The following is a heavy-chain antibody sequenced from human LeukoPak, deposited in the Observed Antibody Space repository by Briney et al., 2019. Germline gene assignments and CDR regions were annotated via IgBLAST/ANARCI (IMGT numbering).Heavy chain of an antibody. D-gene: IGHD6-13*01. CDR3: ARIYGSTWTLDY. Sequence: GGSLRLSCAASGFTFSRNGTHWVRQAPGKGLEWVACIWYDGSQKYFADSVKGRFTISRDNTMNTLYLQMNSLRVEDTAVYYCARIYGSTWTLDYWGQGTLVTVSS. V-gene: IGHV3-33*01. CDR1: GFTFSRNG. J-gene: IGHJ4*02. CDR2: IWYDGSQK.